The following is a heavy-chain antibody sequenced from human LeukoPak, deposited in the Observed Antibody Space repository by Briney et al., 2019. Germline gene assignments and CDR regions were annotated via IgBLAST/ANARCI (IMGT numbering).Heavy chain of an antibody. Sequence: GRSLRLSRAASGFTFDDYAMHWVRQAPGKGLEWVSGISWNSGSIGYADSVKGRFTISRDNAKNSLYLQMNSLRAEDTALYYCARCYYYGSGSPLCAFGIWGQGTMVTVSS. CDR3: ARCYYYGSGSPLCAFGI. CDR1: GFTFDDYA. V-gene: IGHV3-9*01. D-gene: IGHD3-10*01. J-gene: IGHJ3*02. CDR2: ISWNSGSI.